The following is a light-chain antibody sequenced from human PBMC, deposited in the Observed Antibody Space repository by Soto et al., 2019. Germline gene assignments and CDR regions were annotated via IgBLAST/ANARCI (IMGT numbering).Light chain of an antibody. CDR3: QQYVSSPWA. CDR1: QSVSSPF. Sequence: IVLTQSPGTLSLSPGDGATLSCRASQSVSSPFLAWYQQKAGQAPRLLIYGASRRATGIPDRFSGSGSGTDFTLTISRLEPEDFAVYYCQQYVSSPWAFGQGTKVDI. J-gene: IGKJ1*01. CDR2: GAS. V-gene: IGKV3-20*01.